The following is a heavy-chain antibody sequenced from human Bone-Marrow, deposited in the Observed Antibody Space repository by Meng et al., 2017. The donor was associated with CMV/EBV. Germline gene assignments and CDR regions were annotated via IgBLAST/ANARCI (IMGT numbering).Heavy chain of an antibody. Sequence: GESLKISCAASGFTFSSYGMHWVRQAPGKGLEWVAVIWYDGSNKYYADSVKGRFTISRDNSKNTLYLQMNSLRAEDTAVYYCVKDHEGSHNCFDSWGQGTLVTVSS. CDR3: VKDHEGSHNCFDS. CDR2: IWYDGSNK. V-gene: IGHV3-33*06. CDR1: GFTFSSYG. J-gene: IGHJ5*01. D-gene: IGHD3-10*01.